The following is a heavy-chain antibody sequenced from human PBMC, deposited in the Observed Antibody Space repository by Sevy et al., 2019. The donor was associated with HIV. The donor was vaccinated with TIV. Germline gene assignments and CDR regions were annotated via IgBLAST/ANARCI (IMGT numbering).Heavy chain of an antibody. CDR1: GGTFSSYA. Sequence: ASVKVSCKASGGTFSSYAISWVRQAPGQGLEWMGGTIPIFGTANYAQKFQGRVTITADESTSTAYMELSSLRSEDTAVYYCAGGGMTTVTTYSSDWGQGTLVTVSS. V-gene: IGHV1-69*13. CDR3: AGGGMTTVTTYSSD. CDR2: TIPIFGTA. J-gene: IGHJ4*02. D-gene: IGHD4-17*01.